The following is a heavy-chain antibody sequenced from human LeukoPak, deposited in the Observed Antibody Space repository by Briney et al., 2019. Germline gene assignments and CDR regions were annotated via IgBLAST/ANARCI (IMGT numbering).Heavy chain of an antibody. CDR2: IRRKAYGGTP. D-gene: IGHD2-2*01. CDR1: GFNFGDYT. V-gene: IGHV3-49*04. Sequence: GRSLRLSCTTSGFNFGDYTMSWVRQAPGKGLEWVGFIRRKAYGGTPEYAASVKGRITISRDDSKGIAYLQMNSLKIEDTAVYYCARNGGGYRNGGEYCSGTSCYLRWGQGTLVTVSS. J-gene: IGHJ4*02. CDR3: ARNGGGYRNGGEYCSGTSCYLR.